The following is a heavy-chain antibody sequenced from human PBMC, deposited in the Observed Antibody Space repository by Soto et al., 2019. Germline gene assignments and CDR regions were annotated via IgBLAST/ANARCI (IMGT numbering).Heavy chain of an antibody. CDR1: GFTFSSYA. Sequence: TGGSLRLSCATSGFTFSSYALHWVRQAPGKGLEWVALISYDGINKYYADSVKGRFTISRDNAKNSLYLQMNSLRAEDTAVYYCARDGVAAAGHNWFDPWGQGTLVTVSS. D-gene: IGHD6-13*01. V-gene: IGHV3-30-3*01. CDR2: ISYDGINK. CDR3: ARDGVAAAGHNWFDP. J-gene: IGHJ5*02.